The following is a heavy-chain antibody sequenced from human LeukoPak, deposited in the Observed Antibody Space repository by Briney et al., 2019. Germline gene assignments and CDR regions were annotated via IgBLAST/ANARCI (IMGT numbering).Heavy chain of an antibody. V-gene: IGHV4-39*07. D-gene: IGHD1-26*01. CDR3: ASYSGIYSAFEI. CDR1: GGSITNSNYY. CDR2: IFYNGGP. J-gene: IGHJ3*02. Sequence: SETLSLTCTASGGSITNSNYYWGWVRQSPGRGLEWLGNIFYNGGPYYNPSFKSRVVISVDTSKNHFSLTLNAVTAADTAVYHCASYSGIYSAFEIWSQGTLVTVSS.